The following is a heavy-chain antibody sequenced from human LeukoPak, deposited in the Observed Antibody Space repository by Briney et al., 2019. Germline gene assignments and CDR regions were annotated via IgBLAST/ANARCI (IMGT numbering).Heavy chain of an antibody. D-gene: IGHD3-22*01. J-gene: IGHJ3*02. Sequence: GGSLRLSCAASGFTFSSYAMSWVRQAPGKGLEWVSAISGSGGSTYYADSVKGRFTISRDNSKNTLYLQMNSLRAEDTAVYYCAKVRGITMIVVVTKHGAFDIWGQGTMVTVSS. V-gene: IGHV3-23*01. CDR2: ISGSGGST. CDR1: GFTFSSYA. CDR3: AKVRGITMIVVVTKHGAFDI.